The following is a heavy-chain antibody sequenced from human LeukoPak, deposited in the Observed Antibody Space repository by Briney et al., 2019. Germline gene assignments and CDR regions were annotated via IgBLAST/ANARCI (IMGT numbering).Heavy chain of an antibody. CDR1: GFTFSRYA. J-gene: IGHJ4*02. Sequence: PGGSLRLSCSASGFTFSRYAMHWVRQAPGKGLEYVSAISSNGGSTYYADSVKGRFTISRDNSKNTLYLQMSSLRAEDTAVYYCVKDGCYHGSGSSYYFDYWGQGTLVTVSS. V-gene: IGHV3-64D*06. CDR3: VKDGCYHGSGSSYYFDY. CDR2: ISSNGGST. D-gene: IGHD3-10*01.